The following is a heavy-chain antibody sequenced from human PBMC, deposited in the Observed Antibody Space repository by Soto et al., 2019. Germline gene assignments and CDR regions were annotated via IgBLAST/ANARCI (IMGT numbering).Heavy chain of an antibody. Sequence: SVKVSCKASGGSLSTNPISWVRQAPGQGLEWMGGTGSGTGPGNNAQKFQGRLTVTADKSTSTVYMELTNLSSEDTAVYYCARRDSGGFFRFFDSWGQGXRSPSPQ. CDR3: ARRDSGGFFRFFDS. CDR1: GGSLSTNP. D-gene: IGHD2-15*01. CDR2: TGSGTGPG. J-gene: IGHJ4*03. V-gene: IGHV1-69*06.